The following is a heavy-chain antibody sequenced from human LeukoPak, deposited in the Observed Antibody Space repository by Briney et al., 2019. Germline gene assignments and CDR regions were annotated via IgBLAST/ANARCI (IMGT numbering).Heavy chain of an antibody. CDR1: GGPISTYY. CDR2: IYYGGST. D-gene: IGHD6-19*01. CDR3: ARDGRIAVAGFYCYYGMDV. Sequence: SETLSLTCTVSGGPISTYYWSWIRQPPGKGLEWIGYIYYGGSTNYNPSLKCRVTISVDTSKNQFSLKLSSVTAADTAMYYCARDGRIAVAGFYCYYGMDVWGQGTTVTVSS. J-gene: IGHJ6*02. V-gene: IGHV4-59*01.